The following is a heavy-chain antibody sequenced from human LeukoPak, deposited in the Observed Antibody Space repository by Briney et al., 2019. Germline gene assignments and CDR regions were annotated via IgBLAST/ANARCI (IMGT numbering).Heavy chain of an antibody. CDR3: ASPYSSRWYELCY. Sequence: GGTLRLSCAASGFTFSSYAMSWVRQAPGKGLGWVSAISGSGGSTYYADSVKGRFTISRDNAKNSLYLQMNSLRAEDTAVYYCASPYSSRWYELCYWGQGTLVTVSS. CDR1: GFTFSSYA. CDR2: ISGSGGST. J-gene: IGHJ4*02. V-gene: IGHV3-23*01. D-gene: IGHD6-13*01.